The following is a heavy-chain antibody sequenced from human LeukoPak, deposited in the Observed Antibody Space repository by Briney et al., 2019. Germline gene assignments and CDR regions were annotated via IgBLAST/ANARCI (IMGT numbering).Heavy chain of an antibody. D-gene: IGHD5-24*01. J-gene: IGHJ4*02. CDR2: IYYSGST. CDR1: GGSISSYY. Sequence: SETLSLTRTVSGGSISSYYWSWLRQPPGKGLEWIGYIYYSGSTNYNPSLKSRVTISVDTSKNQFSLKLSSVTAADTAVYYCARGAPMATPLDYWGQGTLVTVSS. CDR3: ARGAPMATPLDY. V-gene: IGHV4-59*01.